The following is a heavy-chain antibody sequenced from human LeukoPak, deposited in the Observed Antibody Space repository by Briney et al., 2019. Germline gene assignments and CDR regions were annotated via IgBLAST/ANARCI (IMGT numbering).Heavy chain of an antibody. D-gene: IGHD2-2*01. CDR1: GFTFSNAW. J-gene: IGHJ4*02. Sequence: GGSLRLSCAASGFTFSNAWMSWVRQAPGKGLKWVGRIKSKTDGGTTDYAAPVKGRFTISRDDSKNTLYLQMNSLKTEDTAVYYLTSDFVVVPAAVFDYWGQGTLVTVSS. CDR2: IKSKTDGGTT. V-gene: IGHV3-15*01. CDR3: TSDFVVVPAAVFDY.